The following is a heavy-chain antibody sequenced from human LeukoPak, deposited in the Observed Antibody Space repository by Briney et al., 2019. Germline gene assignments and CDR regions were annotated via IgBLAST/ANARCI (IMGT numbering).Heavy chain of an antibody. CDR3: AKGRWLQSEFDY. V-gene: IGHV3-9*01. J-gene: IGHJ4*02. D-gene: IGHD5-24*01. CDR2: ISWNSGSI. CDR1: GFTFDDYA. Sequence: PGGSLRLSCAASGFTFDDYAMHWVRQAPGKGLEWVSGISWNSGSIGYADSVKGRFTISRDNAKNSLYLQMNSLRAEDTALYYCAKGRWLQSEFDYWGQGTLVTVSS.